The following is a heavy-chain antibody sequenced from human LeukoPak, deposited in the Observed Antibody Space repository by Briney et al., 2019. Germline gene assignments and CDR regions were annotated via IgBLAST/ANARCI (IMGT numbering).Heavy chain of an antibody. CDR1: GFTFSSYE. CDR2: ISSSGSTI. D-gene: IGHD3-9*01. CDR3: ARDGVSDDILTGYYYPFDY. J-gene: IGHJ4*02. Sequence: GGSLRLSCAASGFTFSSYEMNWVRQAPGKGLEWVSYISSSGSTIYYADSVKGRFTISRDNAKNSLYLQMNSLRAEDTAVYYCARDGVSDDILTGYYYPFDYWGQGTLVTVSS. V-gene: IGHV3-48*03.